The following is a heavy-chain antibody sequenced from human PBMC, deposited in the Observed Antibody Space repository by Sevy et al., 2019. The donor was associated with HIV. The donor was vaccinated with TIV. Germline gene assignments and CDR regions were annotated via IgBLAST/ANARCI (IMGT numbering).Heavy chain of an antibody. J-gene: IGHJ4*02. D-gene: IGHD3-16*02. V-gene: IGHV3-7*01. CDR2: IKQDGSEK. CDR1: GFTFSSYW. CDR3: ARGGDYDDVWGSGRYWDFDY. Sequence: GGSLRLSCAASGFTFSSYWMSWVRQAPGKGLEWVANIKQDGSEKYYVDSVKGRFTISRDNAKNSLYLQMNSLRAEVTVVYYCARGGDYDDVWGSGRYWDFDYWGRGTLVTISS.